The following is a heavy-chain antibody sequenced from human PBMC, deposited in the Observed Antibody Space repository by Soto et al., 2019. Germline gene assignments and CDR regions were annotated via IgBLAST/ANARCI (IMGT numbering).Heavy chain of an antibody. CDR3: ARLRPDYYDSSGYGLGDY. CDR2: ISAYNGNT. J-gene: IGHJ4*02. Sequence: QVQLVQSGAEVKKPGASVKVSCKASGYTFTSYGISWVRQAPGQGLEWMGWISAYNGNTNYAQKLQGRATMTTATSTSTAYMELRSMRSDDTAVYYCARLRPDYYDSSGYGLGDYWGQGTLVTVSS. V-gene: IGHV1-18*01. D-gene: IGHD3-22*01. CDR1: GYTFTSYG.